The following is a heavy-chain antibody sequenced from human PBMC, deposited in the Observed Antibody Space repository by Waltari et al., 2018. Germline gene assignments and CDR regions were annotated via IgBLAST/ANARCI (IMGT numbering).Heavy chain of an antibody. D-gene: IGHD2-2*01. V-gene: IGHV3-30*04. CDR1: GFPFISYT. Sequence: QGQLVESGSGVVQPGRSLRISCAASGFPFISYTMHWVRQAPGKGLEWVAVISYDGSNKYHADSVKGRFTISRDNSKNTLYLQMNSLRTEDTAVYYCARDGEMYCSSTSCYYFDHWGQGTLVTVSS. CDR2: ISYDGSNK. J-gene: IGHJ4*02. CDR3: ARDGEMYCSSTSCYYFDH.